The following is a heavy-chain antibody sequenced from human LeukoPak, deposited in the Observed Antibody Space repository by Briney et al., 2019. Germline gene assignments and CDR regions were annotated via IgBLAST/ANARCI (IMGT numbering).Heavy chain of an antibody. V-gene: IGHV4-61*02. D-gene: IGHD5-12*01. Sequence: SETLSLTCTVSGGSISSGSYYWTWIRQPAGKGLEWIGRIYISGSTNYNPSLKSRVTISVDTSKNQFSLKLSSVTAADTAVYCCAREGGSFDPWGQGTLVTVSS. CDR2: IYISGST. CDR3: AREGGSFDP. CDR1: GGSISSGSYY. J-gene: IGHJ5*02.